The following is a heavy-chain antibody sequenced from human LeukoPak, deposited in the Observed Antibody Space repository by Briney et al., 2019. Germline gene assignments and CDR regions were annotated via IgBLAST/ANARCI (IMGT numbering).Heavy chain of an antibody. V-gene: IGHV3-23*01. Sequence: PGGSLRLSCAASGFTFTNYAMSWVRQAPGKGLEWVSGLSGSGSKTYYADSVKGRFTVSRDNSKNTLYLQMNSLRAEDAAVYYCAKYGSGWALYYYYYMDVWGKGTTVTVS. CDR1: GFTFTNYA. CDR2: LSGSGSKT. J-gene: IGHJ6*03. D-gene: IGHD6-19*01. CDR3: AKYGSGWALYYYYYMDV.